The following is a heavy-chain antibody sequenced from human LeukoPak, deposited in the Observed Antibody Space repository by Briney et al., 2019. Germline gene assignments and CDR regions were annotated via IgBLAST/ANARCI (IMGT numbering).Heavy chain of an antibody. CDR2: INSDGSST. CDR1: GFTFSSYW. V-gene: IGHV3-74*01. Sequence: GSLRLSCAASGFTFSSYWMHWVRQAPGKGLVWVSRINSDGSSTSYADSVKGRFTISRDNAKNTLYLQMNSLRAEDTAVYYCASLLARGWFGEGVDPWGQGTLVTVSS. CDR3: ASLLARGWFGEGVDP. D-gene: IGHD3-10*01. J-gene: IGHJ5*02.